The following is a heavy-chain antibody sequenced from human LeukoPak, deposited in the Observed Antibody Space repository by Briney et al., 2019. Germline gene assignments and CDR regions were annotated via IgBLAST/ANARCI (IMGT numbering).Heavy chain of an antibody. CDR2: ISYDGSNK. J-gene: IGHJ4*02. D-gene: IGHD3-22*01. CDR1: GFTFSSYS. V-gene: IGHV3-30*18. CDR3: AKDFLEGAKYYYDSSGYLDY. Sequence: GGSLRLSCAASGFTFSSYSMNWVRQAPGKGLEWVAVISYDGSNKYYADSVKGRFTISRDNSKNTLYLRMNSLRAEDTAVYYCAKDFLEGAKYYYDSSGYLDYWGQGTLVTVSS.